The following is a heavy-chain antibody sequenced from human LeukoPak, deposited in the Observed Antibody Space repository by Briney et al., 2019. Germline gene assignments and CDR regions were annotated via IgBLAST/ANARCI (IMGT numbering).Heavy chain of an antibody. V-gene: IGHV4-61*10. J-gene: IGHJ4*02. D-gene: IGHD6-13*01. CDR1: GGSISSGRNY. Sequence: SETLSLTCTVSGGSISSGRNYWTWIRQPAGKGLEWIGEINHSGSTNYNPSLKSRVTISVDTSKNQFSLKLSSVTAADTAVYYCARVPIAAADQIFDYWGQGTLVTVSS. CDR3: ARVPIAAADQIFDY. CDR2: INHSGST.